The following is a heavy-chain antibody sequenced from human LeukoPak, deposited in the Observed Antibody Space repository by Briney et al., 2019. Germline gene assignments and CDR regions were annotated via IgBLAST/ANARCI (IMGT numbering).Heavy chain of an antibody. D-gene: IGHD3-16*01. Sequence: PGGSLRLSCAGSGFIFSDYYVVWVRQAPGKGLEWVGRSRNKANSYTTEYAASVKGRFTISRDESQSSLYLQMNSLKVEDTAVYFCVRCHTGTRLYYFDYWGQGTLVTVSS. V-gene: IGHV3-72*01. CDR2: SRNKANSYTT. J-gene: IGHJ4*02. CDR1: GFIFSDYY. CDR3: VRCHTGTRLYYFDY.